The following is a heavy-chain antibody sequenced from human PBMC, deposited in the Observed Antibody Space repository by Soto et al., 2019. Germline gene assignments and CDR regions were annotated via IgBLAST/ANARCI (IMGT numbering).Heavy chain of an antibody. CDR1: GGTFSSYA. CDR2: TIPIFGTA. Sequence: QVQLVQSGAEVKKPGSSVKVSCKASGGTFSSYAISWVRQAPGQGLEWMGGTIPIFGTANYAQKFQGRDAITADKCTSTAYVGLSSLRSEDTAVYYCGRPVPPDTAMPYAFDIWGRGTMVTVSS. D-gene: IGHD5-18*01. V-gene: IGHV1-69*06. CDR3: GRPVPPDTAMPYAFDI. J-gene: IGHJ3*02.